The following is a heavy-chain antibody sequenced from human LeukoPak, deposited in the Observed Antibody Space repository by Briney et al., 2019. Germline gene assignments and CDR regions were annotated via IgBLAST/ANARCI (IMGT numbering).Heavy chain of an antibody. J-gene: IGHJ4*02. CDR2: IYYSGST. CDR1: GESISSSSYY. V-gene: IGHV4-39*07. Sequence: SETLSLTCSVPGESISSSSYYWGWIRQPPGKGLEWIGSIYYSGSTYYNPSLKSRVTISVDTSKNQFSLKLSSVTAADTAVYYCARDKRASSGWLGYYFDYWGQGTLVTVSS. CDR3: ARDKRASSGWLGYYFDY. D-gene: IGHD6-19*01.